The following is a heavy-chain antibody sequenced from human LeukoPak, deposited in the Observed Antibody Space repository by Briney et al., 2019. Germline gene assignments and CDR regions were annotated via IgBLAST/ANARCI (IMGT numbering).Heavy chain of an antibody. CDR3: ARDEVVATIGGTKYYYGMDV. V-gene: IGHV1-46*01. CDR1: GYTFTSYY. Sequence: RASVKVSCKASGYTFTSYYMHWVRQPPGQGLEGMGIINPSGGSTSYEQKFQGRVTMTRDTSTSTVYMELSSLRSEDTAVYYCARDEVVATIGGTKYYYGMDVWGQGTTVTVSS. D-gene: IGHD5-12*01. CDR2: INPSGGST. J-gene: IGHJ6*02.